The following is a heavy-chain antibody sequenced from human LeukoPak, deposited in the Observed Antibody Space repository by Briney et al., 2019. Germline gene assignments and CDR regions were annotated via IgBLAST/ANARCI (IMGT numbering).Heavy chain of an antibody. J-gene: IGHJ4*02. CDR1: GYTFTGYY. Sequence: GASVKVSCKASGYTFTGYYMHWVRQAPGQGLEWMGRINPNTGGTNYAQKIQGRVTMTRDTSISTAYMELSRLRSDDTAVFYCARDHLRGESTGGYHFDYWGQGTLVTVSS. D-gene: IGHD3-16*02. CDR2: INPNTGGT. CDR3: ARDHLRGESTGGYHFDY. V-gene: IGHV1-2*06.